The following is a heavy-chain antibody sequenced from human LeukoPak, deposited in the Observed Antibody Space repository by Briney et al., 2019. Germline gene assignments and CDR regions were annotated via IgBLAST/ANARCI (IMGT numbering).Heavy chain of an antibody. CDR1: GGSFSGYY. CDR2: INHSGST. Sequence: PSETLSLTCAVYGGSFSGYYWSWIRQPPGKGLEWIGEINHSGSTNYNPSLKSRVTISVDTSKNQFSLKLSSVTAADTAVYYCATTVRFNWFDPWGQGTLVTVSS. V-gene: IGHV4-34*01. J-gene: IGHJ5*02. CDR3: ATTVRFNWFDP. D-gene: IGHD4-17*01.